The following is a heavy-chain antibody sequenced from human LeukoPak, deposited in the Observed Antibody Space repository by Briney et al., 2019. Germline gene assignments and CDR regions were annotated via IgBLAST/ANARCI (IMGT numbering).Heavy chain of an antibody. CDR1: GYTFIRYG. CDR2: ISTYNGHT. V-gene: IGHV1-18*01. D-gene: IGHD6-13*01. J-gene: IGHJ4*02. Sequence: ASVKVSCKAFGYTFIRYGISWVRQAPGQRLEWMGWISTYNGHTNYTQKLQGRVTMTIDTSTNTAYMGLKSLRSDDTAVYYCARGYSNSWLQTYFDYWGQGTLVTVSS. CDR3: ARGYSNSWLQTYFDY.